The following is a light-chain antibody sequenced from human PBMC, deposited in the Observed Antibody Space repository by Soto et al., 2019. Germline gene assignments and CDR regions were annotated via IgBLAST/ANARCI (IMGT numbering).Light chain of an antibody. CDR1: QSISSY. J-gene: IGKJ1*01. Sequence: DIQMTQCPSSLSASVGDRVTITCRASQSISSYLNWYQQKPGKAPKLLIYAASSLQSGVPSRFSGSGSGTDFTLTISSLQPEDFATYYCPQSYSTLWTFGQGTKVAI. CDR3: PQSYSTLWT. CDR2: AAS. V-gene: IGKV1-39*01.